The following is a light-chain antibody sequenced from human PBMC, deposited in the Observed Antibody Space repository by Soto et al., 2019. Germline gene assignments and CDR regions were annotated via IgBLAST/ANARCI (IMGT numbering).Light chain of an antibody. J-gene: IGKJ1*01. CDR2: GAS. Sequence: EIVLTQSPATLSLSPGERATLSCRASQSIRSPFLAWYQQKPGQAPRLFIHGASSRATGIPDRFSGSGSGTDFTLTISRLETEDFAVYYCGSDEWTFGLGTKVE. CDR3: GSDEWT. V-gene: IGKV3-20*01. CDR1: QSIRSPF.